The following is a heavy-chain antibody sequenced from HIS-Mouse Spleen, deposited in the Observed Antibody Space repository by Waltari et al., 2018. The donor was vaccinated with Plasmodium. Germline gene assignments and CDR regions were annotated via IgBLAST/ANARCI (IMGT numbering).Heavy chain of an antibody. V-gene: IGHV3-30*04. CDR2: ISYYGSNK. CDR3: ARLYYDFWSGYYPYGMDV. D-gene: IGHD3-3*01. J-gene: IGHJ6*02. Sequence: QVQLVESGGGVVQPGRSLRLSCAASGFTFSSYAMHWVRQAPGKGMEGVAVISYYGSNKNYADSVKGRFTISRDNSKNTLYLQMNSLRAEDTAVYYCARLYYDFWSGYYPYGMDVWGQGTTVTVSS. CDR1: GFTFSSYA.